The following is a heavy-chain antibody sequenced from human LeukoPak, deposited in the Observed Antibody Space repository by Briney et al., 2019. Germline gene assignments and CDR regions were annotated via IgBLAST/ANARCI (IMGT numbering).Heavy chain of an antibody. Sequence: SGTLSLTCTVSGGSISSYYWSWIRQPPGKGLEWIGYIYYSGSTNYNPSLKSRVTISVDTSKNQFSLKLSSVTAADTAVYYCARSRVSSSDLDYWGQGTLVTVSS. CDR1: GGSISSYY. CDR2: IYYSGST. J-gene: IGHJ4*02. CDR3: ARSRVSSSDLDY. V-gene: IGHV4-59*01. D-gene: IGHD6-6*01.